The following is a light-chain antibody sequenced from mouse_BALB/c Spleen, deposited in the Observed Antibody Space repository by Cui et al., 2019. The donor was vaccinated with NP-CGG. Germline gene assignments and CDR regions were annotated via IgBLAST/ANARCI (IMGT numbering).Light chain of an antibody. V-gene: IGLV1*01. CDR2: VIN. CDR1: IGTITTSNY. CDR3: ALWYNNHWV. Sequence: QAVVSQESALTTSPGETVTLTCRSSIGTITTSNYANWVQEKPDHLFTGLISVINNRVPGVPARFSGSLIGDKAALTITGAQTEDEAIYFCALWYNNHWVFGGGTKLTVL. J-gene: IGLJ1*01.